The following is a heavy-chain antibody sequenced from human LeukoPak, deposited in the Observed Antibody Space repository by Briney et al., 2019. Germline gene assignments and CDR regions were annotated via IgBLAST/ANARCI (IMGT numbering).Heavy chain of an antibody. CDR3: ARMGGMAAAADP. V-gene: IGHV1-3*01. Sequence: GASVKVSCKASGYTFTSYAMHWVRQAPGQRLEWMGWINAGNGNTKYSQKFQGRVTITRDTSASTAYMELSSLRSEDTAVYYCARMGGMAAAADPWGQGTLVTVSS. J-gene: IGHJ5*02. CDR1: GYTFTSYA. D-gene: IGHD6-13*01. CDR2: INAGNGNT.